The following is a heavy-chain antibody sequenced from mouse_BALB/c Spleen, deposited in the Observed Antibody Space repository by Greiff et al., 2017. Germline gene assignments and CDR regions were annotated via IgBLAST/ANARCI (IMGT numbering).Heavy chain of an antibody. CDR1: GYSFTGYF. Sequence: EVKLQESGPELVKPGASVKISCKASGYSFTGYFMNWVKQSHGKSLEWIGRINPYNGDTFYNQKFKGKATLTVDKSSSTAHMELLSLTSEDSAVYYCGRERSYGYEYYFDYWGQGTTLTVSS. V-gene: IGHV1-37*01. D-gene: IGHD2-2*01. CDR2: INPYNGDT. J-gene: IGHJ2*01. CDR3: GRERSYGYEYYFDY.